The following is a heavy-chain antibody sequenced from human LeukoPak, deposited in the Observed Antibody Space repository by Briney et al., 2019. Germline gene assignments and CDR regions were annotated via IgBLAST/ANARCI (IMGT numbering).Heavy chain of an antibody. CDR2: IKQDGSEK. Sequence: GGSLRLSCAASGFTFSSSWMTWVRQAPGKGLEWVANIKQDGSEKYYVDSVKGRFTISRDNAKKSLYLQMNSLRAEDTAVYYCASTVVGHMNDYWGQGTLVTVSS. CDR1: GFTFSSSW. CDR3: ASTVVGHMNDY. D-gene: IGHD6-19*01. V-gene: IGHV3-7*02. J-gene: IGHJ4*02.